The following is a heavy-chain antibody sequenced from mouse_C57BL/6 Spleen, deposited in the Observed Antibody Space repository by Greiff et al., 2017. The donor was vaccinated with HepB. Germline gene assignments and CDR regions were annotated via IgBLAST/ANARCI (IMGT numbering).Heavy chain of an antibody. V-gene: IGHV1-82*01. D-gene: IGHD2-1*01. Sequence: QVQLQQSGPELVKPGASVKISCKASGYAFSSSWMNWVKQRPGKGLEWIGRIYPGDGDTNYNGKFKGKATLTADKSSSTAYMQLSSLTSEDSAVYFCARRTPYGNYDDWGQGTTLTVSS. CDR2: IYPGDGDT. J-gene: IGHJ2*01. CDR1: GYAFSSSW. CDR3: ARRTPYGNYDD.